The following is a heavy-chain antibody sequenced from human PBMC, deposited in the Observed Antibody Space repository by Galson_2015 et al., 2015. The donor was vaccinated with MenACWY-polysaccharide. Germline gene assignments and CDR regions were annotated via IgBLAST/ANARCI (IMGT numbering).Heavy chain of an antibody. D-gene: IGHD1-20*01. Sequence: SLRLSCAASGFTFSNYGMQWVRQAPGKGLEWVTVIAHDGTVTHYTDSVRGRFTGSGDNSKNMLYLYMNSLRPDDTAVYFCAKERDARMSSSLNLWGQGTLVIVSS. J-gene: IGHJ4*02. CDR2: IAHDGTVT. V-gene: IGHV3-30*18. CDR3: AKERDARMSSSLNL. CDR1: GFTFSNYG.